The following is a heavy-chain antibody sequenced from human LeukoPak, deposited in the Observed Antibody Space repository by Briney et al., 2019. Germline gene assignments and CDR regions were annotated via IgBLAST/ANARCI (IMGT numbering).Heavy chain of an antibody. CDR3: AREGMYYDILTGYPLWEY. Sequence: PGRSLRLSCAASGFTFSSYAMHWVRQAPGKGLEWVAVISYDGSNKYYADSVKGRFTISRDNSKNTQYLQMNSLRAEDTAVYYCAREGMYYDILTGYPLWEYWGQGTLVTVSS. D-gene: IGHD3-9*01. CDR2: ISYDGSNK. CDR1: GFTFSSYA. V-gene: IGHV3-30-3*01. J-gene: IGHJ4*02.